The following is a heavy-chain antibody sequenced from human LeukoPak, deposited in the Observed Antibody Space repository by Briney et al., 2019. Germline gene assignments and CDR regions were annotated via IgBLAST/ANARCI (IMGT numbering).Heavy chain of an antibody. CDR2: TYYRSKWYN. CDR1: GDSVSSNSAA. Sequence: SQTLSLTCAISGDSVSSNSAAWNWIRQSPSRGLEWLGSTYYRSKWYNDYAVSVKSRITINPDTSKNQFSLQLNSVTPEDTAVYYCAREIVAGVPVEEYYFDYWGQGTLVTVSS. V-gene: IGHV6-1*01. J-gene: IGHJ4*02. CDR3: AREIVAGVPVEEYYFDY. D-gene: IGHD5-12*01.